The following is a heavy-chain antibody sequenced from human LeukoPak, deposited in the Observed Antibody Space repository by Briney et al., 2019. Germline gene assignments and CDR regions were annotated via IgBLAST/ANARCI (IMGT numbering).Heavy chain of an antibody. V-gene: IGHV3-23*01. D-gene: IGHD2-2*01. Sequence: GGSLRLSCAASGFTFSSYAVSWVRQAPGKGLEWVSAISGSGGGTYYADSVKGRFTISRDNSKNTLYLQMNSLRAEDTAVYYCAKLKTGGVVPAVYNWFDPWGQGTLVTVSS. CDR3: AKLKTGGVVPAVYNWFDP. CDR2: ISGSGGGT. J-gene: IGHJ5*02. CDR1: GFTFSSYA.